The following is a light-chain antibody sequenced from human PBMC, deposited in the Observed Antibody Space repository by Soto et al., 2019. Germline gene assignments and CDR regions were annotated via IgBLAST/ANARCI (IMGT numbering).Light chain of an antibody. J-gene: IGKJ2*01. Sequence: DIQMTQSPSTLSASVRDRVTITCRASQTINSWLAWYQQRPGKAPRLLIYKASTLESGVPSRFSGSGSGTEFTLTISTLQPDDFATYYCQQCDSIPYTFGQGTKLDIK. CDR1: QTINSW. CDR3: QQCDSIPYT. CDR2: KAS. V-gene: IGKV1-5*03.